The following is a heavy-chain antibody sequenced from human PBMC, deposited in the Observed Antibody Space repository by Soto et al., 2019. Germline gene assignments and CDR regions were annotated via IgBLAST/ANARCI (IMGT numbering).Heavy chain of an antibody. CDR2: ISSSSSYI. J-gene: IGHJ6*02. Sequence: EVQLVESGGGLVKPGGSLRLSCAASGFTFSSYSMNWVRQAPGKGLEWVSSISSSSSYIYYADSVKGRFTISRDNAKNSLYLQMNSLSDEDTAVYYCARDPSGHYYYGMDVWGQGTTVTVSS. CDR3: ARDPSGHYYYGMDV. V-gene: IGHV3-21*01. D-gene: IGHD6-25*01. CDR1: GFTFSSYS.